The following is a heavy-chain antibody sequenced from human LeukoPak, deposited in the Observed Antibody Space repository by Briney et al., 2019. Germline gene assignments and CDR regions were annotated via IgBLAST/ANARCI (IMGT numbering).Heavy chain of an antibody. Sequence: GGSLRLSCAASGFTFSSYAMHWVRQAPGKGLEFVSAITSDGGGTYYANSVKGRFTISRDNSKNTLYLQMNSLRAEDTAVYYCARDYCSGGACYSGEYWGQGTLVTVSS. CDR3: ARDYCSGGACYSGEY. J-gene: IGHJ4*02. CDR2: ITSDGGGT. D-gene: IGHD2-15*01. V-gene: IGHV3-64*04. CDR1: GFTFSSYA.